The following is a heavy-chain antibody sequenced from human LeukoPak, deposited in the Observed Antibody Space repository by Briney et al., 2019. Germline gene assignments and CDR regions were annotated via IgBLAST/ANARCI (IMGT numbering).Heavy chain of an antibody. CDR2: INSDGSST. CDR1: GFTFSSYW. D-gene: IGHD5-12*01. V-gene: IGHV3-74*01. J-gene: IGHJ4*02. Sequence: PGGSLRLSCAASGFTFSSYWMHWVRQAPGKGLVWVSRINSDGSSTSYADSVKGRFTISRNNAKNTLYLQMNSLRAEDTAVYYCARIFGGYDSFDYWGQGTLVTVSS. CDR3: ARIFGGYDSFDY.